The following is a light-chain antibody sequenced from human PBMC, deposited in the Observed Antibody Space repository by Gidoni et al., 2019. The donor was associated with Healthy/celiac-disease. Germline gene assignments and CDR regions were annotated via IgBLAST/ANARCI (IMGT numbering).Light chain of an antibody. CDR2: GAS. J-gene: IGKJ1*01. CDR1: QSVSSSY. Sequence: EIVLTQSPGTLSLSPGDRATLSCRASQSVSSSYLAWYQQKPGQAPRLLIYGASIRATGIPDRFSGSGSGTDFTLTISRLEPEDVAVYYCQQYGSSPVTFGQGTKVEIK. V-gene: IGKV3-20*01. CDR3: QQYGSSPVT.